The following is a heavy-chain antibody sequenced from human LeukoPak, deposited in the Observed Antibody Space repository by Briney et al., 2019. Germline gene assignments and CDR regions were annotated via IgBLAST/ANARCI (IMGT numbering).Heavy chain of an antibody. Sequence: GGSLRLSCAASGFTFSSYAMHWVRQAPGKGLEYVSAISTNGDSTYYANSVKGRFTISRDNSKNTLYLQMGSLRAEDMAVYYCARSALSGSYTTAFDIWGQGTMVTVSS. CDR2: ISTNGDST. CDR3: ARSALSGSYTTAFDI. CDR1: GFTFSSYA. D-gene: IGHD1-26*01. J-gene: IGHJ3*02. V-gene: IGHV3-64*01.